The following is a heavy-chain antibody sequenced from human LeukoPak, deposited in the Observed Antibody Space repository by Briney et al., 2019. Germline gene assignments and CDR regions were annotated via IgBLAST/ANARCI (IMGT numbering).Heavy chain of an antibody. D-gene: IGHD6-6*01. CDR2: ISYDGSNK. CDR1: GFTFSSYA. J-gene: IGHJ6*03. CDR3: ARPARPYYYYYYMDV. V-gene: IGHV3-30*04. Sequence: GRSLRLSCAASGFTFSSYAMHWVRQAPGKGLEWVAVISYDGSNKYYADSVKGRFTISRDNSKNTLYLQMNSLRGEDTAVYYCARPARPYYYYYYMDVWGKGTTVTVSS.